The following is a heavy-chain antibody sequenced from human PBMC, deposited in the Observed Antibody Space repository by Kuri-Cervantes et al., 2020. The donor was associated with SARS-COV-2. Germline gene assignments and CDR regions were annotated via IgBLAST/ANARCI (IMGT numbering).Heavy chain of an antibody. CDR1: GYIFTTYW. J-gene: IGHJ4*02. CDR2: IDPSDSYT. D-gene: IGHD4-17*01. V-gene: IGHV5-10-1*01. CDR3: ARQVGGVTSDY. Sequence: GGSLRFSCKGSGYIFTTYWISWVRQMPGKGLEWMGRIDPSDSYTNYSPSFQGHVTISADKSISTAYLHWSSLKASDTAMYYCARQVGGVTSDYWGQGTLVTVSS.